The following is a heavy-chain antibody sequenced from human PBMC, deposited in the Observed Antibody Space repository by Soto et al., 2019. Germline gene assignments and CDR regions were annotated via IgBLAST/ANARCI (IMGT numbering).Heavy chain of an antibody. Sequence: SETLSLTCTVSGGSISSSSYYWGWIRQPPGKGLEWIGSIYNSGYTYYNQSLKSRVTISVDTSKNQFSLKLSSVTAADTAVYYCARHNGPLYVGYYYDMDVWGQGTTVT. J-gene: IGHJ6*02. D-gene: IGHD3-16*01. CDR2: IYNSGYT. CDR1: GGSISSSSYY. CDR3: ARHNGPLYVGYYYDMDV. V-gene: IGHV4-39*01.